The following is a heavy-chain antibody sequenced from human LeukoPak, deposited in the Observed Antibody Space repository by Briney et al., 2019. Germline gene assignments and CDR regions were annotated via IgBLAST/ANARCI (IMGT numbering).Heavy chain of an antibody. J-gene: IGHJ4*02. Sequence: PGGSLRLSCAASGFTFSSYAMTWLRQARGKGLEWVSVISASGGGTSYADSVKGRSTISRDNSKNMLYLQMNSLSVEDTAVYYCAKGRSTSWKASYYFDYWGQGTQLAVSS. D-gene: IGHD2-2*01. V-gene: IGHV3-23*01. CDR1: GFTFSSYA. CDR3: AKGRSTSWKASYYFDY. CDR2: ISASGGGT.